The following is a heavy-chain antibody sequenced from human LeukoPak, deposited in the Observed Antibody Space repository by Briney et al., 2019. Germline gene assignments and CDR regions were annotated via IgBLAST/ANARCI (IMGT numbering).Heavy chain of an antibody. CDR3: ARAPAPHISGSDYQFDY. V-gene: IGHV4-61*02. CDR1: GGSIGSGRYY. CDR2: IYTSGTT. Sequence: SETLSLTCTVSGGSIGSGRYYWSWIRQPAGKGLEWIGRIYTSGTTNYNSSLRSRVTISLDTSKNQFSLRLRSVTAADTAVYYCARAPAPHISGSDYQFDYWGQGTLVTVSS. D-gene: IGHD6-19*01. J-gene: IGHJ4*02.